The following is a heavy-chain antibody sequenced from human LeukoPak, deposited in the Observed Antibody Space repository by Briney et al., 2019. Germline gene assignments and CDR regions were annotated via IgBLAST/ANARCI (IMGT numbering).Heavy chain of an antibody. V-gene: IGHV3-7*01. Sequence: PGGSLRLSCAASGFSFSYYWMSWVRQAPGKVLEWVANTKEDGSGSSYVDSVKGRFTISRDNAKNSLYLQMNSLRAEDTAVYYCAKGGVVGTRYYFDSWGQGTLVTVSS. J-gene: IGHJ4*02. D-gene: IGHD2-15*01. CDR2: TKEDGSGS. CDR3: AKGGVVGTRYYFDS. CDR1: GFSFSYYW.